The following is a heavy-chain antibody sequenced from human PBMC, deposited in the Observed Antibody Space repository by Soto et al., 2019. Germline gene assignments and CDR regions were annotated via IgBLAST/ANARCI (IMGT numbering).Heavy chain of an antibody. CDR1: GFTFSSYA. Sequence: GGSLRLSCAASGFTFSSYAMSWVRQAPGKGLEWVSAISGSGGSTYYADSVKGRFTISRDNSKNTLYLQMNSLSAEDTSVYYCAKVGPNCGSRYYFDYWGQGTLVTVSS. CDR2: ISGSGGST. J-gene: IGHJ4*02. CDR3: AKVGPNCGSRYYFDY. D-gene: IGHD7-27*01. V-gene: IGHV3-23*01.